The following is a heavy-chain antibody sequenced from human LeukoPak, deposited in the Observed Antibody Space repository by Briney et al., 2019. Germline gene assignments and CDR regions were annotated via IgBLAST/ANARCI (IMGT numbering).Heavy chain of an antibody. CDR2: IYYSGST. Sequence: SETLSLTCTVSGGSFSSNSYYWGRLRQPPGKGLEWVGSIYYSGSTYYNPALKSRITLSVNAYKKQFPLKLSSVTAADTAVYYCARERMVRGVRYPIEYGGQEAPATVSS. CDR1: GGSFSSNSYY. D-gene: IGHD3-10*01. V-gene: IGHV4-39*06. J-gene: IGHJ4*02. CDR3: ARERMVRGVRYPIEY.